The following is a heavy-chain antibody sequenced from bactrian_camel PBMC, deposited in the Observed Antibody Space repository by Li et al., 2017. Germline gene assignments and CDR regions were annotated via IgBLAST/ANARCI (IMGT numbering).Heavy chain of an antibody. V-gene: IGHV3S31*01. Sequence: VQLVESGGGSVQAGGSLRLSCAASGYTYSSSVCMGWFRQAPGKEREGVAAIYLGGKNTYYGDSVKGRFAVSKDNAKNTLYLQMNNLKPDDSAMYYCAARVQEWYDVRRPTFDWLRSGYWGQGTQVTVS. J-gene: IGHJ6*01. CDR1: GYTYSSSV. CDR2: IYLGGKNT. D-gene: IGHD1*01. CDR3: AARVQEWYDVRRPTFDWLRSGY.